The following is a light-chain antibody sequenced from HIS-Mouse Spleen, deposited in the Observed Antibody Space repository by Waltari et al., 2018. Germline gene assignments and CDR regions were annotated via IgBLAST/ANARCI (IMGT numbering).Light chain of an antibody. CDR2: AAS. V-gene: IGKV1-39*01. J-gene: IGKJ1*01. Sequence: DIQMTQSPSSLSASVGDRVTITCRASQSISSYLNWYQQKPGKAPKLLIYAASSLQSGVPSRFSGSGSGTDFTLTISSQQPEDFATYYCQQSYSTPPEWTFGQGTKVEIK. CDR1: QSISSY. CDR3: QQSYSTPPEWT.